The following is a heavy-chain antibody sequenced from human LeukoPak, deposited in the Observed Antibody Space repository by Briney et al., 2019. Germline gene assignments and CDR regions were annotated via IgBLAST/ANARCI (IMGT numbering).Heavy chain of an antibody. Sequence: ASVKVSCKASGYTFTSYYMHWVRQAPGQGLEWMGIINPSGGSTSYAQKFQGRVTMTRNTSISTAYMELSSLRSEDTAVYYCARVVTLNWFDPWGQGTLVTVSS. J-gene: IGHJ5*02. V-gene: IGHV1-46*01. CDR3: ARVVTLNWFDP. D-gene: IGHD5-18*01. CDR1: GYTFTSYY. CDR2: INPSGGST.